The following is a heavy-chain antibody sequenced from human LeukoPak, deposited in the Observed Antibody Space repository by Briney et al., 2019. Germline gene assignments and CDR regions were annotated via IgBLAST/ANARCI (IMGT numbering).Heavy chain of an antibody. CDR3: ARLSTYYDFWSGYQYQYYFDY. CDR2: IYYSGST. V-gene: IGHV4-39*01. J-gene: IGHJ4*02. Sequence: SETLSLTCTVSGGSISSSSYYWGWIRQPPGKGLEWIGSIYYSGSTYYNPSPKSRVTISVDTSKNQFSLKLSSVTAADTAVYYCARLSTYYDFWSGYQYQYYFDYWGQGTLVTVSS. D-gene: IGHD3-3*01. CDR1: GGSISSSSYY.